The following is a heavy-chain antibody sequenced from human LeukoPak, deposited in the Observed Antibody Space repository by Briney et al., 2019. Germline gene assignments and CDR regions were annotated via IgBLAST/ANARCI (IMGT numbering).Heavy chain of an antibody. V-gene: IGHV3-30*04. CDR2: ISYDGLNK. D-gene: IGHD2-21*01. J-gene: IGHJ5*02. CDR1: GFTFNDHP. Sequence: GGSLRLSCAASGFTFNDHPMHWIRRAPHKGLEWVAVISYDGLNKYYSHSVKDRFTVSRDNVNNILYLQMNRLRTEDTAVYYCARDLGILWKLAYSWGQGTLVTVSS. CDR3: ARDLGILWKLAYS.